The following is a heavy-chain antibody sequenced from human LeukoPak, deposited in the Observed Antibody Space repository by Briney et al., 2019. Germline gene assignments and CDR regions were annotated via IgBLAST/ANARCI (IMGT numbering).Heavy chain of an antibody. CDR2: IYYSGNT. CDR3: ARLVYYDILTGYRNWFDP. V-gene: IGHV4-59*01. J-gene: IGHJ5*02. CDR1: GGSISSYY. D-gene: IGHD3-9*01. Sequence: PSETLSLTCTVSGGSISSYYWSWIRQPPGKGLEWIGYIYYSGNTNYNPSLKSRVTISVDTSKNQFSLKLSSVTAADTAVYYCARLVYYDILTGYRNWFDPWGQGTLVTVSS.